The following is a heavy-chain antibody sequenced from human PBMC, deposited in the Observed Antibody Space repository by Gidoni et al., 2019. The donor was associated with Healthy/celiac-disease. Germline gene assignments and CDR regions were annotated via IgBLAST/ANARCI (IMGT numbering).Heavy chain of an antibody. J-gene: IGHJ6*02. Sequence: EVQLVASGGALVPPGGSLQPSCAAPRFSFSGSAMHWVRLAPGKGREWVGRIRSKANSYARAYAASVKGRFTISRDDSKNTAYLQMNSVKTEDTAVYYCTSRLWIPVYYYGMDVWGQGTTVTVSS. CDR3: TSRLWIPVYYYGMDV. CDR1: RFSFSGSA. D-gene: IGHD2-21*01. V-gene: IGHV3-73*02. CDR2: IRSKANSYAR.